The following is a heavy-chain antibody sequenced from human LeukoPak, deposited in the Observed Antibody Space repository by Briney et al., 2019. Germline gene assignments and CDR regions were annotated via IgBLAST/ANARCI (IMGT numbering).Heavy chain of an antibody. V-gene: IGHV4-59*08. CDR2: IYYGGIT. CDR1: GGSIRSYY. D-gene: IGHD1-26*01. Sequence: SETLSLTCTVSGGSIRSYYWSWIRQSPGKRLEWIGYIYYGGITNYNPSLKSRVIISVDTSKYQVSLQLSSVTAADTAVYYCASVGGDNWGQGTLVTVSS. J-gene: IGHJ4*02. CDR3: ASVGGDN.